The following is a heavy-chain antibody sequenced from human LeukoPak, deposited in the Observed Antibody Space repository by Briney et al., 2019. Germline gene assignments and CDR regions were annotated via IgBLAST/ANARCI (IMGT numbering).Heavy chain of an antibody. V-gene: IGHV4-34*01. CDR1: GGSFSNYY. Sequence: SETLSLTCAVYGGSFSNYYRSWIRQPPGKGLEWIGEINDSGRANYNPSLMSRVTVSVDTSKNQFSLRLTSVTATDTAVYYCARRWNYGRNYYIDVWGNGATVSVSS. J-gene: IGHJ6*03. CDR3: ARRWNYGRNYYIDV. CDR2: INDSGRA. D-gene: IGHD1-7*01.